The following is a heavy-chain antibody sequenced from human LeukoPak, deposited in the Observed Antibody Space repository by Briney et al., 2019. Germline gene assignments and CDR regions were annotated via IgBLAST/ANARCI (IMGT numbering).Heavy chain of an antibody. CDR3: ARDSDTPLTFDFWSGYFDY. CDR1: GFTFSSYA. D-gene: IGHD3-3*01. V-gene: IGHV3-30-3*01. Sequence: HAGGFLILSCAASGFTFSSYAMHWVRQAPGKGLEWVAVISYDGSNKYYADSVKGRFTISRDNSKNTLYLQMNSLRAEDTAVYYCARDSDTPLTFDFWSGYFDYWGQGTLVTVSS. J-gene: IGHJ4*02. CDR2: ISYDGSNK.